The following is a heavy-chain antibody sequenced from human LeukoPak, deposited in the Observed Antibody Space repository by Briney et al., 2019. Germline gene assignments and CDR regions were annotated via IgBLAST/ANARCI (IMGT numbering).Heavy chain of an antibody. CDR3: ARSGGWVTAYWYFDL. Sequence: SETLSLTCAVSGGSISRNNWWSWVRQPPGKGLEWIGEIYHSGSTNYNPSLKSRVTISVNKSKNQFSLKLSSLTAADTAVYYCARSGGWVTAYWYFDLWGRGTLVTVSS. J-gene: IGHJ2*01. D-gene: IGHD2-21*02. V-gene: IGHV4-4*02. CDR2: IYHSGST. CDR1: GGSISRNNW.